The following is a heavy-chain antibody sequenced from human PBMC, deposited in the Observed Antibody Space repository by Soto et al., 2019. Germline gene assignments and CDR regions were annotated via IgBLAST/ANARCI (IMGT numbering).Heavy chain of an antibody. V-gene: IGHV1-2*04. D-gene: IGHD3-3*01. CDR1: GYTFTGYY. CDR2: INPNSGGT. J-gene: IGHJ4*02. Sequence: ASVKVSCKASGYTFTGYYMHWLRQSPGQGLEWMGWINPNSGGTNYAQKFQGWVTMTRDTSISTAYMELSRLRSDDTAVYYCAREDKAYYDFWSGYYPPCFDYWGQGTLVTVSS. CDR3: AREDKAYYDFWSGYYPPCFDY.